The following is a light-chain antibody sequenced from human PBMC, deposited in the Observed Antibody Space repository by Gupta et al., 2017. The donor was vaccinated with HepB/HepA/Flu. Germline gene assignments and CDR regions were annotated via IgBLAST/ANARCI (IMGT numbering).Light chain of an antibody. J-gene: IGKJ2*01. Sequence: EFVLTQSPGTLSLSPGQRAALSCRASQSIGSKYLAWYQQKPDQPPRLVIYATSSRANGISDRFSGSGSGTDFTLTISKLEPEDFAIYYCQQHDRSPFTFGLGTKLELK. CDR3: QQHDRSPFT. CDR1: QSIGSKY. V-gene: IGKV3-20*01. CDR2: ATS.